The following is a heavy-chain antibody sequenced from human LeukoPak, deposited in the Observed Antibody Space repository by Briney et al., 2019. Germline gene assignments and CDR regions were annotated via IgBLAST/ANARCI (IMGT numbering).Heavy chain of an antibody. Sequence: TSGTLSLTCTLSVGSISSSSYFWGWIRQPPGKGMEWIGSIFYSGSTYYNPSLNSRVTISIDTSKNQFSLRLSSVTAADTAVCYCARQMNTVTADYWGQGTLVTVS. V-gene: IGHV4-39*01. CDR2: IFYSGST. CDR1: VGSISSSSYF. J-gene: IGHJ4*02. CDR3: ARQMNTVTADY. D-gene: IGHD4-17*01.